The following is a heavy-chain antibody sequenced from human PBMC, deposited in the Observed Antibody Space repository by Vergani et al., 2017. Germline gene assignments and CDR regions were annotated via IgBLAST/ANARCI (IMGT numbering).Heavy chain of an antibody. J-gene: IGHJ6*02. CDR3: ARELAAVSYYYGMDV. Sequence: QVQLVQSGAEAKKSGASVKVSCKASGDTFSDYYIHWVRQAPGQGLEWMAWINPNTGGTNYAQKFQGRVTMTRDTSISTAYMELSRLTSDDTAVYYCARELAAVSYYYGMDVWGQGTTVTVSS. V-gene: IGHV1-2*02. CDR1: GDTFSDYY. CDR2: INPNTGGT. D-gene: IGHD6-13*01.